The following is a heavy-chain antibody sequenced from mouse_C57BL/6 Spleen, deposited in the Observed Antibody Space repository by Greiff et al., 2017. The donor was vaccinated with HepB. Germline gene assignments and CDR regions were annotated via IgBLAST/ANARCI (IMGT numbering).Heavy chain of an antibody. V-gene: IGHV1-81*01. CDR3: APSTMITTDYYAMDY. CDR1: GYTFTSYG. D-gene: IGHD2-4*01. Sequence: QVQLQQSGAELARPGASVKLSCKASGYTFTSYGISWVKQRTGQGLEWIGEIYPRSGNTYYNEKFKGKATLTADKSSSTGYMELRSLTSEDSAVYFCAPSTMITTDYYAMDYWGQGTSVTVSS. CDR2: IYPRSGNT. J-gene: IGHJ4*01.